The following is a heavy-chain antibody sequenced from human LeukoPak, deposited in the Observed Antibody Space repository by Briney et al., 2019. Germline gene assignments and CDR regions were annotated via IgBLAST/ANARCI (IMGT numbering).Heavy chain of an antibody. CDR1: GGSISSGSYY. J-gene: IGHJ5*02. V-gene: IGHV4-61*02. Sequence: SQTLSLTCTVSGGSISSGSYYWSWIRQPAGKGLEWIGRIYTSGSTNYNPSLNSRVTISVDTSNNQFSLKLSSVTAADTAVYYCARHGGSGLDWFDPWGQGTLVTVSS. CDR3: ARHGGSGLDWFDP. CDR2: IYTSGST. D-gene: IGHD3-10*01.